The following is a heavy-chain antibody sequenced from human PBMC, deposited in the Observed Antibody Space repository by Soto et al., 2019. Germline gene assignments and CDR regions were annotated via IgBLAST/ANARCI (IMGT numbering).Heavy chain of an antibody. J-gene: IGHJ3*02. Sequence: GGSLRLSCAASGFTFSSYWMHWVRQGPGKGLVWVLRINSDGSSTSYADSVKGRFTISRDNAKNTLYLQMNSLRAEDTAVYYCARGYSSGWFQVGAFDIWRQGTMVTVSS. V-gene: IGHV3-74*01. CDR2: INSDGSST. D-gene: IGHD6-19*01. CDR1: GFTFSSYW. CDR3: ARGYSSGWFQVGAFDI.